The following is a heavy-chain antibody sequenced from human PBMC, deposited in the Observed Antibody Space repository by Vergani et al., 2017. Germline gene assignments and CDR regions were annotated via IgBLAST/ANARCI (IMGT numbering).Heavy chain of an antibody. CDR1: RYSFTSYW. CDR2: IYPGDSDT. Sequence: EVQLVQSGAEVKKPGESLKISCKGSRYSFTSYWIGWVRQMPGKGLEWMGIIYPGDSDTRYSPSFQGQVTISADKSISTAYLQWSSLKASDTAMYYCAGPTYYYDSSGYSQEDAFDIWGQGTMVTVSS. CDR3: AGPTYYYDSSGYSQEDAFDI. J-gene: IGHJ3*02. D-gene: IGHD3-22*01. V-gene: IGHV5-51*01.